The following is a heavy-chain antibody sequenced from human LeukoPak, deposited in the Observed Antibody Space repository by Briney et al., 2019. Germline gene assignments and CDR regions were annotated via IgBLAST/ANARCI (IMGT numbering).Heavy chain of an antibody. J-gene: IGHJ1*01. D-gene: IGHD3-16*01. CDR3: AKDDDWGRYKH. CDR2: ISPSGDIT. Sequence: WGSLRLSCAGSGFSFSSHGMNWVRQAPGKGLEWVSGISPSGDITYYTDSVRGRFTISRDNFKNTLSLQVNSLRAEDTAMYYCAKDDDWGRYKHWGQGTLVTVSS. V-gene: IGHV3-23*01. CDR1: GFSFSSHG.